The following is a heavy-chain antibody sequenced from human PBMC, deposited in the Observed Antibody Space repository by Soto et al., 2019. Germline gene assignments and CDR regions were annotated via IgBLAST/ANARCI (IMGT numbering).Heavy chain of an antibody. D-gene: IGHD2-15*01. CDR3: ARGRYCLTGRCFPNWFDS. J-gene: IGHJ5*01. Sequence: SETLSRTCSVSGDSISTVDYFWAWILHPQCHAMEYIGYIYKSTTTYYYPSFESRVAISLDTSKSQFSLNVTSVTAADTAVYFCARGRYCLTGRCFPNWFDSWGQGTLVTSPQ. CDR1: GDSISTVDYF. CDR2: IYKSTTT. V-gene: IGHV4-30-4*01.